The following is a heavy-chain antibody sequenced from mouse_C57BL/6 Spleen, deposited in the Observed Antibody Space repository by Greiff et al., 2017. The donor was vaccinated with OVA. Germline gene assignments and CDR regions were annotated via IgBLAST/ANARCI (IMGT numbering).Heavy chain of an antibody. D-gene: IGHD2-4*01. Sequence: VKLMESGPELVKPGASVKISCKASGYTFTDYYINWVKQRPGQGLEWIGWIFPGSGSTYYNEKFKGKATLTVDKSSSTAYMLLSSLTSEDSAVYICARYDYDEGYFDDWGKGTTLTVSS. CDR2: IFPGSGST. CDR1: GYTFTDYY. J-gene: IGHJ2*01. V-gene: IGHV1-75*01. CDR3: ARYDYDEGYFDD.